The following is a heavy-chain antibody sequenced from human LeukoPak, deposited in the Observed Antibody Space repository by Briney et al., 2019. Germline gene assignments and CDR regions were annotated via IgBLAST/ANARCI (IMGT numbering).Heavy chain of an antibody. V-gene: IGHV3-7*01. D-gene: IGHD1-7*01. CDR3: AREDDWNYEDY. Sequence: GGSLRLSCAASGFTFSNYWMSWVRQAPGKGREWVANIKQDGSEKYYVNSVKGRFTISRDNAKNSLYLQIDSLRAEDTAIYFCAREDDWNYEDYWGRGTLVTVSS. CDR1: GFTFSNYW. J-gene: IGHJ4*02. CDR2: IKQDGSEK.